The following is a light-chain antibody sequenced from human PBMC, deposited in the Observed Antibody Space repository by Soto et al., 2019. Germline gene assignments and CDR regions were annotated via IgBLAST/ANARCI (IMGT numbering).Light chain of an antibody. J-gene: IGKJ1*01. CDR3: RQDINYPWT. Sequence: IQITQSPSPLSASVGDRVTITCRASQGVGSSLGWYQQKPGKPPKVLIYGASSLQSGVPPRFSGSGSGTDFTLPISSLQPEDSAAYYCRQDINYPWTFGQGTKVDIK. CDR2: GAS. V-gene: IGKV1-6*01. CDR1: QGVGSS.